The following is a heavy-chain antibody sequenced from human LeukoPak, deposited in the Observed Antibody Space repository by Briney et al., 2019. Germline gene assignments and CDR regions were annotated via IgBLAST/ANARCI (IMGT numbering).Heavy chain of an antibody. D-gene: IGHD1-26*01. CDR2: INQDGSEK. Sequence: GGSLRLSCAASRFIFSSFWMSWVRQAPGKGLEWVANINQDGSEKYSVDSVKGRFTISRDNAKNSLYLQMNSLRAEDTAVYYCARPRYGGPGGDFDYWGQGTLVTVSS. V-gene: IGHV3-7*01. CDR3: ARPRYGGPGGDFDY. CDR1: RFIFSSFW. J-gene: IGHJ4*02.